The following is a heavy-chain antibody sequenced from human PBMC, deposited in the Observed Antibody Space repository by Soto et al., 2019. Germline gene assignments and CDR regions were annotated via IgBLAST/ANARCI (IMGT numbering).Heavy chain of an antibody. Sequence: SQTLSLTCAISGDSVSSNSAAWNWIRQSPSRGLEWLGRTYYRSKWYNDYAVSVKSRITINPDTSKNQFSLQLNSVTPEDTAVYYFALSRGYYYDSSVYYKPNYYYYYGRDVWGQGTTFTVSS. CDR3: ALSRGYYYDSSVYYKPNYYYYYGRDV. J-gene: IGHJ6*02. D-gene: IGHD3-22*01. V-gene: IGHV6-1*01. CDR1: GDSVSSNSAA. CDR2: TYYRSKWYN.